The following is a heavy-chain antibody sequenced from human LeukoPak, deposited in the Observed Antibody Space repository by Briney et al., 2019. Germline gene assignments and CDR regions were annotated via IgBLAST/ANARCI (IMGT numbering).Heavy chain of an antibody. Sequence: GGSLRLSCAAPGFTFSSYSMNWVRQAPGKGLEWVSSISSSSSYIYYADSVKGRFTISRDNAKNSLYLQMNSLRAEDTAVYYCARDGYYYDSSGLRLFDYWGQGTLVTVSS. D-gene: IGHD3-22*01. CDR1: GFTFSSYS. V-gene: IGHV3-21*01. J-gene: IGHJ4*02. CDR2: ISSSSSYI. CDR3: ARDGYYYDSSGLRLFDY.